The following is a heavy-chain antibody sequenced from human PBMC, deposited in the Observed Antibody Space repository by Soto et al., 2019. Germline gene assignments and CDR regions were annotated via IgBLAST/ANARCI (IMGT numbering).Heavy chain of an antibody. CDR3: ARGGSWYEVRFDY. CDR2: MHYTGST. J-gene: IGHJ4*02. V-gene: IGHV4-59*02. Sequence: SETLSLTCSFSGHSVTSHYLTWIRQSPERGLEYLGYMHYTGSTNYNPSLESRVTISVDTSKNQFSLKLSAVTAADTAVYYCARGGSWYEVRFDYWGQGTLVTVSS. D-gene: IGHD6-13*01. CDR1: GHSVTSHY.